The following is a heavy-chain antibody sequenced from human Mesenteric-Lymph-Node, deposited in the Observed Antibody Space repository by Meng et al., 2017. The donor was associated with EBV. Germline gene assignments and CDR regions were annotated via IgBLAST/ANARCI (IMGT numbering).Heavy chain of an antibody. D-gene: IGHD4-23*01. CDR3: VRETLGYGGINWFDP. CDR1: GVSFSDYY. J-gene: IGHJ5*02. Sequence: QLHQQQWGAGLLKPSETLSLICSVYGVSFSDYYWNWIRQSPGKGLEWIGEINDSGNTNYNPSLKSRVIISVDTSKNQFSLNLSSVTAADTAVYYCVRETLGYGGINWFDPWGQGTLVTVSS. CDR2: INDSGNT. V-gene: IGHV4-34*01.